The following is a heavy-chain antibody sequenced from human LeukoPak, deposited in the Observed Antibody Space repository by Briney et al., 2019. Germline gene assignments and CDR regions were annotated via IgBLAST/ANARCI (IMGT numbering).Heavy chain of an antibody. D-gene: IGHD3-10*01. Sequence: PSETLSLTCTVSGGSISSYYWSWIRQPPGKGLKWIGRIYTSGSTNYNPSLKSRVTISVDTSKNQFSLKLSSVTAADTAVYYCARGEWFGENWGQGTLVTVSS. J-gene: IGHJ4*02. CDR1: GGSISSYY. CDR3: ARGEWFGEN. V-gene: IGHV4-4*08. CDR2: IYTSGST.